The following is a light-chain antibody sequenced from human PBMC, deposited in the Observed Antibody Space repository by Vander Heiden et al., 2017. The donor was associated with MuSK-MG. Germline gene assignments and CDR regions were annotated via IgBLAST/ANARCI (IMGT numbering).Light chain of an antibody. CDR1: QSISSW. CDR2: KAS. J-gene: IGKJ2*01. V-gene: IGKV1-5*03. Sequence: DIQMTQSPSTLSASVGDRVTITCRASQSISSWVAWYQQKPGKAPKLLIYKASSLESGIPSRGSGSGSGTECTLNSSSLQPDDGATYYCQQDKSSSLPFGQGTKVEIK. CDR3: QQDKSSSLP.